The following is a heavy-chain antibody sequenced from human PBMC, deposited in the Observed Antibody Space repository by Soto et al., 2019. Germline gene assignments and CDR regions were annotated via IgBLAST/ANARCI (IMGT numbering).Heavy chain of an antibody. V-gene: IGHV3-30*18. CDR3: AKDYGPWDNWFDP. CDR2: ISYDGSNK. Sequence: QVQLVESGGGVVQPGRSLRLSCAASGFTFSSYGMHWVRQAPGKGLEWVAVISYDGSNKYYADSVKGRFTISRDNSKNTLYLQMNSLRAEDTALYYCAKDYGPWDNWFDPWGQGTLVTVSS. D-gene: IGHD4-17*01. CDR1: GFTFSSYG. J-gene: IGHJ5*02.